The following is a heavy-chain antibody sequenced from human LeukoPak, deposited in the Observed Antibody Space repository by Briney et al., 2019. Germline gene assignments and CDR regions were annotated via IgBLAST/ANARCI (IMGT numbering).Heavy chain of an antibody. D-gene: IGHD1-26*01. CDR2: ISGSGGST. CDR1: GFTFSSYA. Sequence: PGGSLRLSCAASGFTFSSYAISWVRQAPGKGLEWVSAISGSGGSTYYADSVKGRFTISRDNSKNTLYLQMNSLRAEDTAVYYCAKATVGATFGGFAYWGQGTLVTVSS. V-gene: IGHV3-23*01. CDR3: AKATVGATFGGFAY. J-gene: IGHJ4*02.